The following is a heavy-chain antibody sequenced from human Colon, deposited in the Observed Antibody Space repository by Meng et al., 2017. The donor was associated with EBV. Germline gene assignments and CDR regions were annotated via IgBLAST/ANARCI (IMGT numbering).Heavy chain of an antibody. CDR3: ARGGNFDP. CDR1: GYPFSNYT. CDR2: ISTNTGTP. V-gene: IGHV7-4-1*02. Sequence: EVKKPVASVKVACKASGYPFSNYTINWFRPAHGRGLEWKRWISTNTGTPTYTQGCTGRFVDALDTSVSTAYLQISSLKTEDTAVYYCARGGNFDPWGQGTLVTVSS. D-gene: IGHD2/OR15-2a*01. J-gene: IGHJ5*02.